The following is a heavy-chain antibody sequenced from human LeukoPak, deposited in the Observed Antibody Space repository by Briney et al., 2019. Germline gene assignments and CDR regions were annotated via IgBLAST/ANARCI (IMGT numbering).Heavy chain of an antibody. CDR3: ATWYYYDSSGYPLVDY. D-gene: IGHD3-22*01. J-gene: IGHJ4*02. CDR2: ISGSGSTI. V-gene: IGHV3-48*03. CDR1: GFTFSSYE. Sequence: PGGSLRPSCAASGFTFSSYEMNWVRQAPGKGLEWVSYISGSGSTIYYAGSVKGRFTISRDNAKNSLYLQMNSLRAEDTAVYYCATWYYYDSSGYPLVDYWGQGTLVTVSS.